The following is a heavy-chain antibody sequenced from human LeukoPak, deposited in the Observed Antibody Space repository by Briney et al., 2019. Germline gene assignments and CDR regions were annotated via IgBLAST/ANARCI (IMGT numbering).Heavy chain of an antibody. J-gene: IGHJ4*02. CDR1: GGTFSSYA. CDR3: ARGFKRITIFGVVITGHYFDY. CDR2: IIPIFGTA. V-gene: IGHV1-69*06. D-gene: IGHD3-3*01. Sequence: SSVKVSCKASGGTFSSYAISWVRQAPGQGLEWMGGIIPIFGTANYAQKFQGRVTITADKSTSTAYMELSSLRSEDTAVYYCARGFKRITIFGVVITGHYFDYWGQGTLVTVSS.